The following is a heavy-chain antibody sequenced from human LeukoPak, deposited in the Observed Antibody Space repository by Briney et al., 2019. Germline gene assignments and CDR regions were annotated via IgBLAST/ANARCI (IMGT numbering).Heavy chain of an antibody. D-gene: IGHD3-3*01. Sequence: GGSLRLSCAASGFTFSSYWMSWVRQAPGKGLEWVANIKQDGSEKYYVDSVKGRFTISRDNSKNTLYLQMNSLRAEDTAVYYCARNGITIFGVVIIPNNYYMDVWGKGTTVTVSS. J-gene: IGHJ6*03. CDR1: GFTFSSYW. CDR3: ARNGITIFGVVIIPNNYYMDV. V-gene: IGHV3-7*01. CDR2: IKQDGSEK.